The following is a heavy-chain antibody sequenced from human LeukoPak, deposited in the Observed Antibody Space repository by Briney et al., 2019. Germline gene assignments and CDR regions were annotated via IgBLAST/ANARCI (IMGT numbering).Heavy chain of an antibody. J-gene: IGHJ5*02. D-gene: IGHD3-22*01. V-gene: IGHV3-74*01. CDR2: INSDGINT. CDR1: GFTFSNYW. CDR3: ARDLGQYYDTSDNWFNP. Sequence: GGSLRLSCAASGFTFSNYWMHWVRQAPGKGLVWVSRINSDGINTSYADSVKGRFTISRDNAKNTLNLQMNSLRAEDTAVYYCARDLGQYYDTSDNWFNPWGQGTLVTVSS.